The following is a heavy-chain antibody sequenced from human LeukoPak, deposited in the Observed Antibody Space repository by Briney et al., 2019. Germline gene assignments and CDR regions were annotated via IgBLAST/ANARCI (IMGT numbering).Heavy chain of an antibody. V-gene: IGHV3-33*01. CDR1: GFTFSSYG. CDR2: ISYDGSNK. CDR3: ARDGYRYSSSSQFDY. Sequence: PGESLRLSCAAPGFTFSSYGMHWVRQAPGQGLEWVAVISYDGSNKYYADSVKGRFTISRDNSKNTLYLQMNSLRAEDTAVYYFARDGYRYSSSSQFDYWGQGTLVTVA. D-gene: IGHD6-13*01. J-gene: IGHJ4*02.